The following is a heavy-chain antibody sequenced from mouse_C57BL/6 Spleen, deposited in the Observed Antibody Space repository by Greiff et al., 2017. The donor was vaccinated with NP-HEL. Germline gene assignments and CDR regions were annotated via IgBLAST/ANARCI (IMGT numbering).Heavy chain of an antibody. J-gene: IGHJ2*01. D-gene: IGHD4-1*01. CDR3: AKALTGYYVYY. Sequence: QVQLQQSGAELAKPGASVKLSCKASGYTFTSYWMHWVKQRPGQGLEWIGYINPSSGYTKYKQKFKDKATLTADKSSSTAYMQLSSLTYEDSAVYDCAKALTGYYVYYWGQGTTLTVSS. CDR2: INPSSGYT. CDR1: GYTFTSYW. V-gene: IGHV1-7*01.